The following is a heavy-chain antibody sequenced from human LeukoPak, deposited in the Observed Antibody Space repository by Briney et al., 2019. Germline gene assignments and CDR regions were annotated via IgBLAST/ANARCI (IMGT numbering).Heavy chain of an antibody. V-gene: IGHV1-58*02. Sequence: SVKVSCNASGFTFTSFAMQRVRQARGQRLKCIGWIVVGIGNTNYAQKFQERVTITRDMSTSTAYMELSSLGSEDTAVYYCAADPGANHSGSGGSAPTAEDDYWGQGTLVAVSS. J-gene: IGHJ4*02. CDR3: AADPGANHSGSGGSAPTAEDDY. D-gene: IGHD2-15*01. CDR2: IVVGIGNT. CDR1: GFTFTSFA.